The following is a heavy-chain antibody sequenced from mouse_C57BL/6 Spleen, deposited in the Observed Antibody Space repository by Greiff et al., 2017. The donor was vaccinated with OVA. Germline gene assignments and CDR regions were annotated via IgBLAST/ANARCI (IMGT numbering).Heavy chain of an antibody. CDR1: GYSITSGYY. Sequence: VQLKESGPGLVKPSQSLSLTCSVTGYSITSGYYWNWIRQFPGNKLEWMGYISYDGSNNYNPSLKNRISITRDTSKNQFFLKLNSVTTEDTATYYCARNGYDVEGGYAMDYWGQGTSVTVSS. J-gene: IGHJ4*01. V-gene: IGHV3-6*01. CDR2: ISYDGSN. D-gene: IGHD2-2*01. CDR3: ARNGYDVEGGYAMDY.